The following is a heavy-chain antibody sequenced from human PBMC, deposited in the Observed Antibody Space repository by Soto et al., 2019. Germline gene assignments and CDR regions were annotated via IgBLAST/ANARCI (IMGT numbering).Heavy chain of an antibody. CDR2: ISAYNGNT. CDR1: GYRFTSYG. D-gene: IGHD6-19*01. Sequence: ASVTVSCTASGYRFTSYGIRWVRQAPGQGLEWMGWISAYNGNTNYAQKLQGRVTMTTDTSTSTACMELRSLRSDDTAVYYCARSIPLAGTAEYFQHWGQGTLVTVSS. J-gene: IGHJ1*01. V-gene: IGHV1-18*01. CDR3: ARSIPLAGTAEYFQH.